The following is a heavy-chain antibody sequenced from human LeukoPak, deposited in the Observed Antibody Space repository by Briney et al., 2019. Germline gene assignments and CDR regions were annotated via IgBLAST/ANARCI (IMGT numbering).Heavy chain of an antibody. V-gene: IGHV3-9*01. Sequence: GGSLRLSCAASGFTFSSYAMSWVRQAPGKGLEWVSGISWNSGSLDYVDSVKGRFTISRDNAKNSLYLEMNSLRPEDTALYYCAKGTGRYWTFLDYWGQGAPVTVSS. J-gene: IGHJ4*02. CDR3: AKGTGRYWTFLDY. D-gene: IGHD1-26*01. CDR1: GFTFSSYA. CDR2: ISWNSGSL.